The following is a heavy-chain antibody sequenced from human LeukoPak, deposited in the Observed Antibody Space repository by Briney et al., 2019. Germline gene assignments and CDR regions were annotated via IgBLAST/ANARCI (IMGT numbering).Heavy chain of an antibody. CDR3: ARETSGTYYNPLGYMDV. CDR1: GGSISIYY. V-gene: IGHV4-4*07. CDR2: IFASGIT. Sequence: SETLSLTCTVSGGSISIYYWNWIRQPAGKGLEWIGRIFASGITNYNPSLKSRVTMSVDTSKNQFSLNLSSVIAADTAIYYCARETSGTYYNPLGYMDVWGKGTTVTVSS. D-gene: IGHD3-10*01. J-gene: IGHJ6*03.